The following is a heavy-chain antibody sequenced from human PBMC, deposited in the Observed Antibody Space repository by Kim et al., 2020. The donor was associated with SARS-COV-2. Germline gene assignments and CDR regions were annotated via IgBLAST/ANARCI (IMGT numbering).Heavy chain of an antibody. D-gene: IGHD5-12*01. V-gene: IGHV3-11*06. Sequence: SVKGRFTISRDNAKNSLYLQMNSLRAEDTAVYYCARGHSGYDQYYGMDVWGQGTTVTVSS. J-gene: IGHJ6*02. CDR3: ARGHSGYDQYYGMDV.